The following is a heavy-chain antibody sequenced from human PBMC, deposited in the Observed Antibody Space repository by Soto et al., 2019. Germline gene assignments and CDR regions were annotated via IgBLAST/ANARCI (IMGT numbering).Heavy chain of an antibody. Sequence: EVQLVESGGGLVKPGGSLSLSCAASGFTFGSYSMNWVRQAPGKGLEWVSSISSSSSYIYYADSVKGRFTISRDNAKNSLYLQMNSLRAEDTAVYYCARNWGYYYYYGMDVWGQGTTVTVSS. CDR1: GFTFGSYS. CDR3: ARNWGYYYYYGMDV. CDR2: ISSSSSYI. V-gene: IGHV3-21*01. D-gene: IGHD7-27*01. J-gene: IGHJ6*02.